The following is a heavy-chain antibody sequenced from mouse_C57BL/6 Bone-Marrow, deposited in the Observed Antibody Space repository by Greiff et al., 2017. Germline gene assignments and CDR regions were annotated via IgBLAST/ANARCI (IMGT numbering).Heavy chain of an antibody. V-gene: IGHV1-7*01. CDR1: GYTFTSYW. J-gene: IGHJ1*03. CDR3: AGWWYVDV. Sequence: VQLKEPGAELAKPGASVKLSCKASGYTFTSYWMHWVKQRPGQGLEWIGDINPSSGYTKYNQKFKDKATLTADKSSSTAYMQLSSLTYEDSAVYYCAGWWYVDVWGTGTTVTVSS. CDR2: INPSSGYT.